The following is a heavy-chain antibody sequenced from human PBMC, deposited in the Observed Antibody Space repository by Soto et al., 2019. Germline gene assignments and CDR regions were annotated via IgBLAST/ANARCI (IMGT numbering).Heavy chain of an antibody. Sequence: PGESLKISCEGSVYSFTSYWIGWLRQMPGKGLEWMGIIYPGDSDTRYSPSFQGQVTISADKSISTAYLQWSSLKASDTAMYYCARTKHSDFWNGYLAYYYYGMDVWGQGTTVTVSS. V-gene: IGHV5-51*01. D-gene: IGHD3-3*01. CDR2: IYPGDSDT. CDR3: ARTKHSDFWNGYLAYYYYGMDV. CDR1: VYSFTSYW. J-gene: IGHJ6*02.